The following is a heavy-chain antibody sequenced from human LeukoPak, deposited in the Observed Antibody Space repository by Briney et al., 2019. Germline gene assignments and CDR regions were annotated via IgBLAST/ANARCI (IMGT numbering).Heavy chain of an antibody. CDR1: GYTFTSYD. J-gene: IGHJ3*02. V-gene: IGHV1-8*01. D-gene: IGHD3-10*01. CDR2: MNHNSGNT. Sequence: ASVKVSCKASGYTFTSYDINWVRQATGQGLELMGWMNHNSGNTGYAQKFQGRVTMTRTTSISTAYMELSSLRSDDTAVYYCALIWFGEKNDAFDIWGQGTMVTVSS. CDR3: ALIWFGEKNDAFDI.